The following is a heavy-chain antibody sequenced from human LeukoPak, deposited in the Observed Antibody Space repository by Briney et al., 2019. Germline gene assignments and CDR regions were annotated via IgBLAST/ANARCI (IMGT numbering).Heavy chain of an antibody. CDR3: AKAGQGGEDYYYMDV. Sequence: QPGRSLRLSCAASGFTFSSYAMSWVRQAPGKGLEWVSAISGSGGGTYYADSVKGRFTISRDNSKNTLYLQMNSLRAEDTAVYYCAKAGQGGEDYYYMDVWGKGTTVTVSS. V-gene: IGHV3-23*01. D-gene: IGHD2-21*01. CDR1: GFTFSSYA. J-gene: IGHJ6*03. CDR2: ISGSGGGT.